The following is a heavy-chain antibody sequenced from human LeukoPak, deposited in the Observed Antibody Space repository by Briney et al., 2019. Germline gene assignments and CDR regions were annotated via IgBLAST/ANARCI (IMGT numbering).Heavy chain of an antibody. V-gene: IGHV1-69*05. CDR1: GGTFSSYA. CDR2: IIPIFGTA. Sequence: ASVKVSCKASGGTFSSYAISWVRQAPGQGLEWMGGIIPIFGTANYAQKFQGRVTITTDESTSTAYMELSSLRSEDTAVYYCAGRAPGWFGESVGYYYYMDVWGKGTTVTVSS. CDR3: AGRAPGWFGESVGYYYYMDV. D-gene: IGHD3-10*01. J-gene: IGHJ6*03.